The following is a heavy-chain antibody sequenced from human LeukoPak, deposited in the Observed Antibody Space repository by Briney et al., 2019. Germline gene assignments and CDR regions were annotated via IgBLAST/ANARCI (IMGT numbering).Heavy chain of an antibody. V-gene: IGHV4-34*01. D-gene: IGHD3-16*01. CDR1: GVSFSTYY. CDR2: VNHSGYT. J-gene: IGHJ4*02. CDR3: ARQLYGSDY. Sequence: SETLSLTCDVSGVSFSTYYWSWIRQSPEKGLEWIGEVNHSGYTNYNPSLKGRVTISVDPSKNQFSLKLSSVTAADTAVYYCARQLYGSDYRGQGTLVTVSS.